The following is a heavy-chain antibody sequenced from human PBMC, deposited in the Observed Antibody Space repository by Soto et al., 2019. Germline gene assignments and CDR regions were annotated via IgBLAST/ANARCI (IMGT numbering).Heavy chain of an antibody. J-gene: IGHJ4*02. D-gene: IGHD4-4*01. CDR1: GFIFSTYG. Sequence: QVQLVESGGGVVQPGRSLRLSCAASGFIFSTYGMHWVRQAPGKGLEWVAFISYDGSNKYYADSVKGRFTISRDNSKNTLYLQMNSLRAEDTAVYYCAKDYTDYTYSFDYWGQGTLVTVSS. CDR2: ISYDGSNK. CDR3: AKDYTDYTYSFDY. V-gene: IGHV3-30*18.